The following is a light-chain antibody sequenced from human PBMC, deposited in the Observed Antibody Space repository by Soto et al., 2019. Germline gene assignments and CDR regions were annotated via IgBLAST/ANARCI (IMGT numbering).Light chain of an antibody. J-gene: IGLJ3*02. CDR2: DVT. V-gene: IGLV2-14*03. Sequence: QSVLTQPASVSGSPGQSITISCTGTTNDIAVYSYVAWYQQHPGKAPNLMIYDVTTRPSGVSDRFSGSKSGDTASLTISGLQAEDEAIYYCSSYRSGSTTVVFGGGTMLTVL. CDR3: SSYRSGSTTVV. CDR1: TNDIAVYSY.